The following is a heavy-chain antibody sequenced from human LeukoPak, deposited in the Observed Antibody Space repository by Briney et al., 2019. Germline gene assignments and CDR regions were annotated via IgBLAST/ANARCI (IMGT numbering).Heavy chain of an antibody. J-gene: IGHJ4*02. CDR3: ARLRQLADFDY. V-gene: IGHV4-59*08. D-gene: IGHD6-6*01. Sequence: SETLSLTCTVSGGSISGYYWSWIRQPPGKGLEWIGYIYYSGSTNYNPSLKSRVTISVDMSKNQFSLKLSSVTAADTAVYYCARLRQLADFDYWGQGTLVTVSS. CDR1: GGSISGYY. CDR2: IYYSGST.